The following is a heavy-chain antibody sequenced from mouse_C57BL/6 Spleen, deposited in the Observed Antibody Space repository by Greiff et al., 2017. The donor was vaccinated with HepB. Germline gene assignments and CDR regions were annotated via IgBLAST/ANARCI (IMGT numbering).Heavy chain of an antibody. CDR2: INPNNGGT. D-gene: IGHD1-1*01. Sequence: VQLQQSGPELVKPGDSVKITCKASGYTFTDYYMNWVKQSHGKSLEWIGDINPNNGGTSYNQKFKGKVTLTVDKCSSTAYMELRSLTSEDSAVYYCASYGSSRYYSMDYWGQGTSVTVSS. J-gene: IGHJ4*01. V-gene: IGHV1-26*01. CDR1: GYTFTDYY. CDR3: ASYGSSRYYSMDY.